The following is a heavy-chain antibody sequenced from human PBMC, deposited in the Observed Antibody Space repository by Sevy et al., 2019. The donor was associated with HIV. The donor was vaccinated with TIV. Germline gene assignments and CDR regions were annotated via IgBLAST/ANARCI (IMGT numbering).Heavy chain of an antibody. CDR3: ARDPTYYDFWAGYYTGWFDP. CDR1: GFRFSGYY. J-gene: IGHJ5*02. Sequence: GGSLRLSCVGSGFRFSGYYMNWIRQAPGKGLEWVSYISGTGNTKYYTDSVKGRFTISRDNAKNSLYLEMNSLRVDDTAVYYCARDPTYYDFWAGYYTGWFDPWGQRTLVTVSS. V-gene: IGHV3-11*01. D-gene: IGHD3-3*01. CDR2: ISGTGNTK.